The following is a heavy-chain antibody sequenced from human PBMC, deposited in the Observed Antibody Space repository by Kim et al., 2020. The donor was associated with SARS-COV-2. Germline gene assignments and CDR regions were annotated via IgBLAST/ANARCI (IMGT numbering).Heavy chain of an antibody. V-gene: IGHV4-59*13. CDR3: ATYPSSGDHFDY. CDR1: GGSISRSY. CDR2: IYSSGRT. D-gene: IGHD4-17*01. J-gene: IGHJ4*02. Sequence: SETLSLTCTVSGGSISRSYWSWIRQPPGKGLEWIGYIYSSGRTNSTPSLKSRVTISVDTSKNQFSLKLSSVTAADTAVYYCATYPSSGDHFDYWGQGTLVTVSS.